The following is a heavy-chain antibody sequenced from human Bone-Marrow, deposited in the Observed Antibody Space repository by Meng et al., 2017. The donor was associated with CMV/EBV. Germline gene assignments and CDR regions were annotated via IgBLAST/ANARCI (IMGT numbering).Heavy chain of an antibody. CDR3: AHAYDDFWSGYYLGAFDI. J-gene: IGHJ3*02. Sequence: SGPTLVKPTQTLTLTCTFSGFSLNTSGVSVGWIRQPPGKALEWLALIDWNGDKRYSPSLNSRLTVTKDTSTNQVVLTLTNMEAVDTATYFCAHAYDDFWSGYYLGAFDIWGQGTLVTVSS. D-gene: IGHD3-3*01. V-gene: IGHV2-5*01. CDR1: GFSLNTSGVS. CDR2: IDWNGDK.